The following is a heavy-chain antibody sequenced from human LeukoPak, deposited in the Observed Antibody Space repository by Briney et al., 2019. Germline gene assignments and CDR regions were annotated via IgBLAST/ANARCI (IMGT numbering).Heavy chain of an antibody. J-gene: IGHJ3*02. D-gene: IGHD3-10*01. CDR2: ISGSGSVS. Sequence: GGSLRLSCAASGFTFSVYEMNWVRQAPGKGLEWISYISGSGSVSYYEDSVKGRFTISRDNAKNSLYLQMNSLRDEDTALYYCARDGGFGFLAAFDIWGQGTMVTVSS. CDR1: GFTFSVYE. CDR3: ARDGGFGFLAAFDI. V-gene: IGHV3-48*03.